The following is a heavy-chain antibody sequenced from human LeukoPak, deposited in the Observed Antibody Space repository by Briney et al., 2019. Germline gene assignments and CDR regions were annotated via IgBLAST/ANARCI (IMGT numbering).Heavy chain of an antibody. Sequence: SETLSLTCAVYGGSFSGYYWSWIRQPPGKGLEWIGEINHSGSTNYNPSLKSRVTISVDTSKNQFSLKLSSVTAADTAVYYCARSLIVVVPADAFDIWGQGTMVTVSS. CDR2: INHSGST. J-gene: IGHJ3*02. CDR1: GGSFSGYY. V-gene: IGHV4-34*01. D-gene: IGHD2-2*01. CDR3: ARSLIVVVPADAFDI.